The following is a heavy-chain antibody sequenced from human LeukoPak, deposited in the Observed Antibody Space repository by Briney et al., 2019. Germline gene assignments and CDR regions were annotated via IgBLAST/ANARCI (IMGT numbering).Heavy chain of an antibody. Sequence: ASVTVSCKASGYIFTVKFLHWLRQAPGQGLEWMGGIEPKSGGAVYGRKFRGRVTVTRDTSVSTAYMELSGLRSDDTAVYYCAIENYYDSSGYSKAFDYWGQGTLVTVSS. D-gene: IGHD3-22*01. J-gene: IGHJ4*02. CDR2: IEPKSGGA. CDR1: GYIFTVKF. CDR3: AIENYYDSSGYSKAFDY. V-gene: IGHV1-2*02.